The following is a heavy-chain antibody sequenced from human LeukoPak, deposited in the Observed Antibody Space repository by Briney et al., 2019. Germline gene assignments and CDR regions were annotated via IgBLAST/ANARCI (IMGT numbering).Heavy chain of an antibody. J-gene: IGHJ4*02. Sequence: GGSLRLSCAASGFTFSSYAMSWVRQAPGKGLEWVSGSSGSGGSTYYAGSVKGRFTISRDNSKNTLYLQMNSLRVEDTAVYYCAKNGGSQCYSHLDSWGQGTLVTVSS. CDR1: GFTFSSYA. CDR2: SSGSGGST. D-gene: IGHD2-15*01. CDR3: AKNGGSQCYSHLDS. V-gene: IGHV3-23*01.